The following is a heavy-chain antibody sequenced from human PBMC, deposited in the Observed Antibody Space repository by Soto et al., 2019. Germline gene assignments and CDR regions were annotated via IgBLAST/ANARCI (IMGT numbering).Heavy chain of an antibody. CDR2: IYHSGSA. CDR3: ARNRFDFGEAFDI. CDR1: GASISSGGYS. Sequence: QLQLQESGSGLVKPSQTLSLTCAVSGASISSGGYSWSWIRQPPGKGLEWIGYIYHSGSAYYNPSLKSRVTISIDRYKSQFSLRLTSVTAADTAVYYCARNRFDFGEAFDIWGQGTMVTVSS. V-gene: IGHV4-30-2*01. D-gene: IGHD3-3*01. J-gene: IGHJ3*02.